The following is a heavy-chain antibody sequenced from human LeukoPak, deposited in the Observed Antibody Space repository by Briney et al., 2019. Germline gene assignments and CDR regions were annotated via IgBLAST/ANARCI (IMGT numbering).Heavy chain of an antibody. CDR3: AKMGSRGGAYSDS. J-gene: IGHJ4*02. CDR1: GGSISSYY. D-gene: IGHD2-15*01. Sequence: SETLSLTCTVSGGSISSYYWSWIRQPPGKGLGWIGYIFYSGSTNYNPSLKSRVTMSVDTSKNQFSLKLSSVTAADAAVYYCAKMGSRGGAYSDSWGQGTLVTVSS. CDR2: IFYSGST. V-gene: IGHV4-59*01.